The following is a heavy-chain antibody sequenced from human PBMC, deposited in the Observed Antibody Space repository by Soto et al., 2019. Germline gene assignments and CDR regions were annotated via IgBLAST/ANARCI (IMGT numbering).Heavy chain of an antibody. CDR1: GDSVSNKSAA. J-gene: IGHJ4*02. D-gene: IGHD3-16*01. Sequence: QTLSLTCAISGDSVSNKSAAWNWIRQSPSRGLEWLGRTYYRSKWYNDYAVSVKSRITINPDTSKNQFSLQLNSVTPEDTAVYYCARMGAVEVRASLYFDYWGQGTLVTVSS. CDR2: TYYRSKWYN. CDR3: ARMGAVEVRASLYFDY. V-gene: IGHV6-1*01.